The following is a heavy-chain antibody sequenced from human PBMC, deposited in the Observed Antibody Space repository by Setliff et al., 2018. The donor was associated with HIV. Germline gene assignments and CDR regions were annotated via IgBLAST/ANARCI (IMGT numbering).Heavy chain of an antibody. V-gene: IGHV1-18*01. CDR1: GGTFSAYA. CDR3: ARRADWFDL. CDR2: ISDYNSNT. J-gene: IGHJ5*02. Sequence: GASVKVSCKASGGTFSAYAVNWVRQAPGQGLEWMGWISDYNSNTEYAQKLQGRVTMTKDTSTSTAYMELRSLRPDDTAVYFCARRADWFDLWGQGTLVTVSS.